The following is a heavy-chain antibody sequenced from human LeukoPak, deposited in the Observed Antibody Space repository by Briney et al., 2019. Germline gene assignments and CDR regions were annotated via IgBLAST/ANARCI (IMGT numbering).Heavy chain of an antibody. V-gene: IGHV4-39*07. D-gene: IGHD2-15*01. CDR2: IYYSGST. CDR3: ARDSRYCSGGSCYSPSTFDY. CDR1: GGSISSSSYY. J-gene: IGHJ4*02. Sequence: SETLSLTCTASGGSISSSSYYWGWIRQPPGKGLEWIGSIYYSGSTYYNPSLKSRVTISVDTSKNQFSLKLSSVTAADTAVYYCARDSRYCSGGSCYSPSTFDYWGQGTLVTVSS.